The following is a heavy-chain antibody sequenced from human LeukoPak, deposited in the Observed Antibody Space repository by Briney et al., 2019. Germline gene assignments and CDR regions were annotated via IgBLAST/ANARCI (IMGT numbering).Heavy chain of an antibody. Sequence: ASVTVPCTASGYTFTGYYMHWVRQAPGQGLEWMGRINPNSGGTNYAQKFQGRVTMTRDTSISTAYMELSRLRSDDTAVYYCAREMYDSSGGAFDIWGQGTMVTVSS. CDR3: AREMYDSSGGAFDI. CDR2: INPNSGGT. J-gene: IGHJ3*02. D-gene: IGHD3-22*01. CDR1: GYTFTGYY. V-gene: IGHV1-2*06.